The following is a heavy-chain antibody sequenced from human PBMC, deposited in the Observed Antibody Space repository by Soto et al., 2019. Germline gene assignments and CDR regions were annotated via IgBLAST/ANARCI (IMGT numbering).Heavy chain of an antibody. CDR3: ARAQVLAYDDFDI. CDR1: GFISRSYW. D-gene: IGHD2-21*01. CDR2: INGDGRST. V-gene: IGHV3-74*01. J-gene: IGHJ3*02. Sequence: PGGSLRLSCAASGFISRSYWMHWVRQVPGKGLVWVSRINGDGRSTSYADSVKGRFTISRDNAKNTLYLQMDSLRADDTAVYYCARAQVLAYDDFDIWGHGERVTVSS.